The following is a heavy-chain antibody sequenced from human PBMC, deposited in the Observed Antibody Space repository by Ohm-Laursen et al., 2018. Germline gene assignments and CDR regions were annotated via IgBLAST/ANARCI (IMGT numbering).Heavy chain of an antibody. Sequence: SLRLSCAASGLTFNGFAMSWVRQAPGKGLQWVSAISASGGSTYYADSVRGRFTVSRDKSKNTLYLQMNSLRVEDTAMYYCARGWGWFDPWGQGTLVTVSS. CDR3: ARGWGWFDP. V-gene: IGHV3-23*01. CDR1: GLTFNGFA. D-gene: IGHD3-16*01. CDR2: ISASGGST. J-gene: IGHJ5*02.